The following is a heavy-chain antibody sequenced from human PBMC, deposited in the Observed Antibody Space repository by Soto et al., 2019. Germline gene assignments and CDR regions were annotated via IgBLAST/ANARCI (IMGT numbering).Heavy chain of an antibody. CDR1: GGTFSSYA. J-gene: IGHJ6*02. CDR2: IIPIFGTV. V-gene: IGHV1-69*13. Sequence: ASVKVSCKASGGTFSSYAISWVRQAPGQGLEWMGGIIPIFGTVNYAQKFQGRVTITADESTSTAYMYLSSLRSEDTAVYYCARAITISLYYYYGMDVWGQGTTVTVSS. CDR3: ARAITISLYYYYGMDV. D-gene: IGHD3-9*01.